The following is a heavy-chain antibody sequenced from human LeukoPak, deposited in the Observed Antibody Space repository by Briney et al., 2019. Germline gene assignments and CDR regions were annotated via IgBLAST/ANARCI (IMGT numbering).Heavy chain of an antibody. CDR3: ARGWELWFGELLQQIDY. J-gene: IGHJ4*02. D-gene: IGHD3-10*01. V-gene: IGHV1-2*02. CDR1: GYSFTGYY. Sequence: ASVNVSCKASGYSFTGYYMHWVRQAPGQGLEWMGWINPNSGGTNYAQKFQGRVTMTRDTSISTAYMELSRLRSDDTAVYYCARGWELWFGELLQQIDYWGQGTLVTVSS. CDR2: INPNSGGT.